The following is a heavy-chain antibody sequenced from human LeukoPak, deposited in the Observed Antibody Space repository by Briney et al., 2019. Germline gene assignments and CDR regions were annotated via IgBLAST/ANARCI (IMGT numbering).Heavy chain of an antibody. CDR3: ARTPWLHLDY. CDR2: INSDGSRT. J-gene: IGHJ4*02. Sequence: PGGSLRLSCAASGFTFSNYWMHWVHQAPGKGLVWVSRINSDGSRTSYADSVKGRFTIFRDNAKDTLSLQMNSLRAEDTAVYYCARTPWLHLDYWGQGTLVTVSS. CDR1: GFTFSNYW. D-gene: IGHD5-12*01. V-gene: IGHV3-74*01.